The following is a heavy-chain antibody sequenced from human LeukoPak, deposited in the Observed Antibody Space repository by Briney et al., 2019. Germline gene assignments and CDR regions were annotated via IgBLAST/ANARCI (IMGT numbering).Heavy chain of an antibody. V-gene: IGHV1-46*01. CDR3: ARKHGGNKHGDAFDI. J-gene: IGHJ3*02. D-gene: IGHD4-23*01. CDR1: GYTFTSYY. Sequence: GASVKVSCKASGYTFTSYYMHWVRQAPGQGLEWMGIINPSGGSTSYAQKFQGRVTMTRDMSTSTVYMELSSLRSEDTAVYYCARKHGGNKHGDAFDIWGQGTMVTVSS. CDR2: INPSGGST.